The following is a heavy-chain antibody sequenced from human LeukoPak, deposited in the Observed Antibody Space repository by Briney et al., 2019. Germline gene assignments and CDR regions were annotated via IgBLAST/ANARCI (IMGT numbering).Heavy chain of an antibody. CDR3: ARGRDGAVAKAYYFDY. Sequence: ASVKVSCKASGYTFTSYDINWVRQATGQGLEWMGWMNPNSGNTGYAQKFQGRVTMTRNTSISTAYMELSSLRSEDTAVYYCARGRDGAVAKAYYFDYWGQGTLVTASS. V-gene: IGHV1-8*01. J-gene: IGHJ4*02. CDR2: MNPNSGNT. CDR1: GYTFTSYD. D-gene: IGHD4-23*01.